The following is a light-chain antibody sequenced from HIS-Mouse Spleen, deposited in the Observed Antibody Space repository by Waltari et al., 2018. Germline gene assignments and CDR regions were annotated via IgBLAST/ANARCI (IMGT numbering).Light chain of an antibody. CDR2: EVS. CDR3: SSYTSSSTLV. CDR1: SRDVGGYNC. V-gene: IGLV2-14*01. J-gene: IGLJ1*01. Sequence: QSALTQPASVSGSPGQSITIPCPGTSRDVGGYNCVAWYQQHPGKAPKLMIYEVSNRPSGVSNRFSGSKSGNTASLTISGLQAEDEADYYCSSYTSSSTLVFGTGTKVTVL.